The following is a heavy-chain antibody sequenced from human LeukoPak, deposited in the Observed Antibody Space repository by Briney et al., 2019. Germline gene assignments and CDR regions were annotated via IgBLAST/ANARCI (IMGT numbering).Heavy chain of an antibody. CDR1: GGSISSYY. CDR2: IYTSGST. D-gene: IGHD6-19*01. Sequence: SETLSLTCTVSGGSISSYYWSWIRQPAGKGLEWIGRIYTSGSTNYNPSLKSRVTMSVDTSKNQFSLKLSSVTAADTAVYYCARSTYPGIAVAALGGYNWFDPWGQGTLVTVSS. J-gene: IGHJ5*02. CDR3: ARSTYPGIAVAALGGYNWFDP. V-gene: IGHV4-4*07.